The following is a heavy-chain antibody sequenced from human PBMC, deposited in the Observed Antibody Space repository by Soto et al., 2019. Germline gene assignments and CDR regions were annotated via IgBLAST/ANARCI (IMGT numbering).Heavy chain of an antibody. CDR1: GGTFSSYT. V-gene: IGHV1-69*02. CDR2: IIPILGIA. Sequence: QVQLVQSGAEVKKPGSSVKVSCKASGGTFSSYTISWVRQAPGQGLEWMGRIIPILGIANYAQKFQGRVTITADKSTSTAYMELSSLRSEDTAVYYCARVPSKYGDSPFGYFDYWGKGTLVTVSS. D-gene: IGHD4-17*01. J-gene: IGHJ4*02. CDR3: ARVPSKYGDSPFGYFDY.